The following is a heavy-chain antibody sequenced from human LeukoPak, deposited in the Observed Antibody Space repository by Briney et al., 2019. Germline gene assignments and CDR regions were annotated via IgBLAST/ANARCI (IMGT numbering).Heavy chain of an antibody. Sequence: SETLSLTCTVSGGSISSGGYYWSWIRQHPGKGLEWIGYIYYSGSTYYNPSLKSRVIISVDTSKNQFSLKLSSVTAADTAVYYCARVSVHRAVAATTRPSPSEFDYWGQGTLVTVSS. J-gene: IGHJ4*02. D-gene: IGHD2-15*01. CDR3: ARVSVHRAVAATTRPSPSEFDY. CDR1: GGSISSGGYY. V-gene: IGHV4-31*03. CDR2: IYYSGST.